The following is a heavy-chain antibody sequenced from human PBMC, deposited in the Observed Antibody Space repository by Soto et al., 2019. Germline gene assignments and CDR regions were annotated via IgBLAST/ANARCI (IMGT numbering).Heavy chain of an antibody. CDR1: GGSISSSSYY. Sequence: ETLSLTCTVSGGSISSSSYYWGWIRQPPGKGLEWIGSIYYSGSTYYNPSLKSRVTISVDTSKNQFSLRLSSVTAADTAVYYCARLNGYCISTNCHGYYGMDVWGQGTTVTVSS. V-gene: IGHV4-39*01. CDR2: IYYSGST. J-gene: IGHJ6*02. D-gene: IGHD2-2*03. CDR3: ARLNGYCISTNCHGYYGMDV.